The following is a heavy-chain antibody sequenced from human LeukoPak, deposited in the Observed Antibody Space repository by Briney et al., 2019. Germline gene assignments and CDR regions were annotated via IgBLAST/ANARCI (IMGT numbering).Heavy chain of an antibody. Sequence: GGSLRLSCAASGFTFSDSYMTWVRQAPGKGVEWVAYISGSGHDINYSESAKGRFTISRDNAKNSLYLQMNSLRAEDTAVYYCARATDNWNDRRASGGFFDYWGQGTLVTVSS. CDR1: GFTFSDSY. CDR3: ARATDNWNDRRASGGFFDY. D-gene: IGHD1-1*01. V-gene: IGHV3-11*04. J-gene: IGHJ4*02. CDR2: ISGSGHDI.